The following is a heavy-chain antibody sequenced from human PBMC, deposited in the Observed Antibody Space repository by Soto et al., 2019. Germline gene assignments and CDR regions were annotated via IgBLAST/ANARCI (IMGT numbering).Heavy chain of an antibody. CDR1: GDSVSSNSAA. D-gene: IGHD6-19*01. Sequence: PSQTLSLTCVISGDSVSSNSAAWNWIRQSPSRGLEWLGRTYYRSKWYNDYAISVKSRITINPDTSKNQFSLQLSSVIPEDTAVYYCARDMAVAGNNWFDPWGQGTLVTVSS. CDR3: ARDMAVAGNNWFDP. J-gene: IGHJ5*02. V-gene: IGHV6-1*01. CDR2: TYYRSKWYN.